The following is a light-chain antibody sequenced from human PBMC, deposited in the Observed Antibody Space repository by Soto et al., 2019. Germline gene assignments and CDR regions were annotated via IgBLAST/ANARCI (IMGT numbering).Light chain of an antibody. CDR2: KAS. Sequence: DIQMTQSRSSLSSSVGDVFTISCRASQSISRWLAWYQQKPGKAPKLLIYKASNLESGVPSRFSARGSGTEFTLSISSLQPDDFATYYCQQYSSYWTFGQGTKVDIK. CDR3: QQYSSYWT. J-gene: IGKJ1*01. V-gene: IGKV1-5*03. CDR1: QSISRW.